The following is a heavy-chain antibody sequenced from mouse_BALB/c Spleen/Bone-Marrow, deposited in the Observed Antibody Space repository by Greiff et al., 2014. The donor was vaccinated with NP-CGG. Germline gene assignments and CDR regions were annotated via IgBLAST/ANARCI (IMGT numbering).Heavy chain of an antibody. J-gene: IGHJ2*01. Sequence: DVHLVESGGGLVKPGGSLKLSCAASGFAFSSYDMSWVRQTPEKRLEWVAYISNGGGSTYYPDTVKGRFTISRDNAKNTLYLQMSSLKSEDTAMYYCTRHELGLFDYWGQGTTLTVSS. CDR2: ISNGGGST. V-gene: IGHV5-12-1*01. D-gene: IGHD4-1*01. CDR3: TRHELGLFDY. CDR1: GFAFSSYD.